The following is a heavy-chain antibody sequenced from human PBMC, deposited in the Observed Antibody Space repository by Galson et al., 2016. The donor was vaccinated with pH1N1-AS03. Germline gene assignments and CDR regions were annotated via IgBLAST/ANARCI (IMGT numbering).Heavy chain of an antibody. CDR1: GYTFINYD. CDR3: ARAPIPPTGYIYYFDF. CDR2: VNPKSANR. D-gene: IGHD3-9*01. J-gene: IGHJ4*02. V-gene: IGHV1-8*01. Sequence: SVKVSCKASGYTFINYDINWVRQAPGQGLEWMGWVNPKSANRGYAQQFQGRVTMTWDTSITTAYMELSSLSSEDTAVYYCARAPIPPTGYIYYFDFWGQGTLVTVS.